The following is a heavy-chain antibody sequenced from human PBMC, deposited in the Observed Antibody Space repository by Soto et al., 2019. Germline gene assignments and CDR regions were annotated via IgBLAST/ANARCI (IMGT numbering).Heavy chain of an antibody. CDR2: ISGSGGST. CDR3: AKDTMVRGVIAGAFDI. J-gene: IGHJ3*02. V-gene: IGHV3-23*01. CDR1: GFTFSSYA. D-gene: IGHD3-10*01. Sequence: PGGSLRLSCAASGFTFSSYAMSWVRQAPGKGLEWVSAISGSGGSTYYADSVKGRFTISRDNSKNTLYLQMNSLRAEDTAVYYCAKDTMVRGVIAGAFDIWGQGTMVTVSS.